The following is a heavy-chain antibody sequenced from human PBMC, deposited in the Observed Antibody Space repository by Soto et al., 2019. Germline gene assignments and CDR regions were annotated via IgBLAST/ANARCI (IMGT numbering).Heavy chain of an antibody. CDR1: GGSISSYY. V-gene: IGHV4-4*07. CDR2: IYTSGST. D-gene: IGHD3-22*01. CDR3: ARASRVYYYDSSGYYYFDY. Sequence: SETLSLTCTVSGGSISSYYWSWIRQPAGKGLEGIGRIYTSGSTNYNPSLKSRVTMSVDTSKNQFSLKLSSVTAADTAVYYCARASRVYYYDSSGYYYFDYWGQGTLVTVSS. J-gene: IGHJ4*02.